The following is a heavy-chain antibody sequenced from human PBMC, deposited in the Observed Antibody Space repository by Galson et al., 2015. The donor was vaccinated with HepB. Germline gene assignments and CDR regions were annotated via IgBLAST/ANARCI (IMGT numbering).Heavy chain of an antibody. D-gene: IGHD3-10*01. V-gene: IGHV3-30*02. J-gene: IGHJ4*02. CDR2: IRYDGSNK. CDR1: GFTFSSYG. CDR3: AKSGVLGWFGELSYYFDY. Sequence: SLRLSCAASGFTFSSYGMHWVRQAPGKGLEWVAFIRYDGSNKYYADSVKGRFTISRDNSKNTLYLQMNSLRAEDTAEYYCAKSGVLGWFGELSYYFDYWGQGTLVTVSS.